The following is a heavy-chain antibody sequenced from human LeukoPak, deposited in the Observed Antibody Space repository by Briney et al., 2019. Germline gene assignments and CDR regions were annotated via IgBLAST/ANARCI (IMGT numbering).Heavy chain of an antibody. V-gene: IGHV3-23*01. CDR3: ARNYVWGSISSPFDY. D-gene: IGHD3-16*01. J-gene: IGHJ4*02. CDR1: GFTFSNCG. Sequence: GGSLRLTCTATGFTFSNCGMTWVRQAPGKGLEWVSAISGSGGSTYYADSVKGRFTISRDNSKNTLYLQMNSLRAEDTAVYYCARNYVWGSISSPFDYWGQGTLVTVSS. CDR2: ISGSGGST.